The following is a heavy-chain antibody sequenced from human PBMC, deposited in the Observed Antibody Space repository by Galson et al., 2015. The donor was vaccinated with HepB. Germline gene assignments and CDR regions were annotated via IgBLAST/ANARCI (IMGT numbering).Heavy chain of an antibody. CDR2: INQDGSGK. D-gene: IGHD1-7*01. CDR3: ARGVAGTPAPADY. J-gene: IGHJ4*02. V-gene: IGHV3-7*01. CDR1: GFSFSSHY. Sequence: SLRLSCAASGFSFSSHYMTWLRQAPGKGLEWMANINQDGSGKKYMDSVKGRFTISRDNAKNSLYLEMNSLRVEDTGIYFCARGVAGTPAPADYWGQGALVTVAS.